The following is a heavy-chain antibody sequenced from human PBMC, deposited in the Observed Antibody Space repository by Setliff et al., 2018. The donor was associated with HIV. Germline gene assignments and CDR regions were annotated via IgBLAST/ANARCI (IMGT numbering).Heavy chain of an antibody. CDR3: ASPTAIPH. Sequence: ASVKVSCKASGGSFNILGFTWVRQAPGQGLEWVGGIIPDNGNTQYSQKFQGRVTITRDTSASTANMELSSLRPEDTAVYYCASPTAIPHWGQGTLVTVSS. V-gene: IGHV1-3*01. CDR1: GGSFNILG. CDR2: IIPDNGNT. D-gene: IGHD2-21*02. J-gene: IGHJ4*02.